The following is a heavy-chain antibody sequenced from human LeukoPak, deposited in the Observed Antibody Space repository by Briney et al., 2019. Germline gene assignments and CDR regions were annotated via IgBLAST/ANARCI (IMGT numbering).Heavy chain of an antibody. V-gene: IGHV3-30*04. CDR2: IVYDGSEK. D-gene: IGHD6-19*01. Sequence: GTSLRLSCAASGFTFSRHPMHWVRQAPGKGLEWVAVIVYDGSEKYYKESVKGRFTISRDNSKNTLYLQMDSLRPDDTAVYYCAKDPRTGAVSGIFYFDYWGQGTLLTVSS. CDR3: AKDPRTGAVSGIFYFDY. J-gene: IGHJ4*02. CDR1: GFTFSRHP.